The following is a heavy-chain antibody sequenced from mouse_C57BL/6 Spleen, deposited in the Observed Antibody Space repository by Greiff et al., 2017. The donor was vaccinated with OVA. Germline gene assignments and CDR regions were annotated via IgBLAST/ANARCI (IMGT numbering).Heavy chain of an antibody. CDR2: INPNYGTT. CDR1: GYSFTDYN. Sequence: EVQLQQSGPELVKPGASVKISCKASGYSFTDYNMNWVKQSNGQSLEWIGVINPNYGTTSYNQKFKGKATLTVDQSSSTAYMQLNSLTSEDSAVYYYASELSYYDSSYCYFDVWGTGTTVTVSS. CDR3: ASELSYYDSSYCYFDV. V-gene: IGHV1-39*01. J-gene: IGHJ1*03. D-gene: IGHD1-1*01.